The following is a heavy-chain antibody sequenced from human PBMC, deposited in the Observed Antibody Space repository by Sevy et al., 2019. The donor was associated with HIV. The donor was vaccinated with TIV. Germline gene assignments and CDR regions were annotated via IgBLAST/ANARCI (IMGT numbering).Heavy chain of an antibody. CDR1: GGSFSGCY. D-gene: IGHD6-13*01. CDR2: INHSGST. J-gene: IGHJ6*02. V-gene: IGHV4-34*01. CDR3: ARGGAAAGITYYYYYGMDV. Sequence: SETLSLTCAVYGGSFSGCYWSWIRQPPGKGLGWIGEINHSGSTNYNPSLKSRVTISVDTSKNQFSLKLSSVTAADTAVYYCARGGAAAGITYYYYYGMDVWGQGTTVTVSS.